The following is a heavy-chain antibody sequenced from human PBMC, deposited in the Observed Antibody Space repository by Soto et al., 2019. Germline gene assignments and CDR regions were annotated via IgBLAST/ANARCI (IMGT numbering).Heavy chain of an antibody. CDR2: IYYLGST. J-gene: IGHJ4*02. Sequence: PSETLSLTCSVSGGSMSEYFWSWIRQSPGKGLEWIGYIYYLGSTDYNPSLKSRVTISVDTSKRQFSLRLTSVTAADKAVYYCARDGYDGSGSPYPAYWGPGTQVTVS. D-gene: IGHD3-10*01. CDR1: GGSMSEYF. CDR3: ARDGYDGSGSPYPAY. V-gene: IGHV4-59*01.